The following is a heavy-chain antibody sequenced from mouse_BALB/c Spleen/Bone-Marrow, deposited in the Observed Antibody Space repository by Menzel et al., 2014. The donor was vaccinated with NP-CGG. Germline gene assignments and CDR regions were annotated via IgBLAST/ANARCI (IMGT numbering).Heavy chain of an antibody. V-gene: IGHV2-9*02. D-gene: IGHD2-4*01. CDR3: AREGDDYDGHYFDD. CDR2: IWAGGST. J-gene: IGHJ2*01. CDR1: GFSLTSYG. Sequence: VQLQQSGPGLVAPSQSLSITCTVSGFSLTSYGVHWVRQPPGKGLEWLGVIWAGGSTNYNSALMSRQSISKDNSKSQVFLKMNSLQTDDTAMYYCAREGDDYDGHYFDDWGQGTTLTVSS.